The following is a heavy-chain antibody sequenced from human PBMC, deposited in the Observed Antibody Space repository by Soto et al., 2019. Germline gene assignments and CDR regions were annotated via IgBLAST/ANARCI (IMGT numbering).Heavy chain of an antibody. J-gene: IGHJ6*02. Sequence: PGGSLRLSCAASGFTFSSYGMHWVRQAPGKGLEWVAVISYDGSNKYYADSVKGRFTISRDNSKNTLYLQMNSLRAEDTAVYYCANLRGVVKNYGMDVWGQGTTVTVSS. CDR2: ISYDGSNK. V-gene: IGHV3-30*18. CDR1: GFTFSSYG. CDR3: ANLRGVVKNYGMDV. D-gene: IGHD3-3*01.